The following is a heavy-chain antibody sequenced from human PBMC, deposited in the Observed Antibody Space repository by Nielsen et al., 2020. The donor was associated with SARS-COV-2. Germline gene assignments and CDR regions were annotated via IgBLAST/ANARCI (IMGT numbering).Heavy chain of an antibody. D-gene: IGHD2-21*02. Sequence: GESLKISCAASGFTFSDCYMSWIRQAPGKGLEWVSYISRSSDYTNYADSVKGRFTISRDNAKKSLYLQMNSLRAEDTAVYYCARQWGDSDDVFDIWGQGTLVAVSS. CDR1: GFTFSDCY. CDR2: ISRSSDYT. CDR3: ARQWGDSDDVFDI. J-gene: IGHJ3*02. V-gene: IGHV3-11*03.